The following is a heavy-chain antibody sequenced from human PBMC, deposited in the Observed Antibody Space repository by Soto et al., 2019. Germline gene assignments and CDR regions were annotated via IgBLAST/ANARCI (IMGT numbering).Heavy chain of an antibody. CDR1: GFTVSSNY. J-gene: IGHJ6*02. CDR3: AKGRSYYYYYGVDV. CDR2: IYSGGST. Sequence: HPGGSLRLSCAASGFTVSSNYMSWVRQAPGKGLEWVSVIYSGGSTYYADSVKGRFTISRDNSKSTLYLQMNSLRAEDTALYYCAKGRSYYYYYGVDVWGQGTTVTVSS. V-gene: IGHV3-53*01.